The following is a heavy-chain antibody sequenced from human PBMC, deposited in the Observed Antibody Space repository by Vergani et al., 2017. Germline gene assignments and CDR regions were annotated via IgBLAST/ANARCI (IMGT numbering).Heavy chain of an antibody. CDR1: GFTFDDYA. Sequence: EVQLVESGGGLVQPGRSLRLSCAASGFTFDDYAMHWVRQAPGKGLEWVSGISWNSGSIGYADSVTGRFTISRDNAKNSLYLQMNSLRAEDTALYYCAKVAYSSSSLYYDYYMDVWGKGTTVTVSS. V-gene: IGHV3-9*01. J-gene: IGHJ6*03. CDR3: AKVAYSSSSLYYDYYMDV. CDR2: ISWNSGSI. D-gene: IGHD6-6*01.